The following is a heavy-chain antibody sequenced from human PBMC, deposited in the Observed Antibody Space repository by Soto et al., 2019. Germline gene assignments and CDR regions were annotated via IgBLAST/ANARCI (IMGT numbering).Heavy chain of an antibody. Sequence: QVQLQQSGPGLVKPSETLSLTCSVSSGPSRSHNWGWIRQPPGRGLEWIGYVYSTGGTSYNPSLKSGVPRSADTSTNHSSLTLTSVTAADTAVYYCVRQGIGNLHGLVDVWGQGTTVRVSS. CDR1: SGPSRSHN. D-gene: IGHD1-1*01. CDR2: VYSTGGT. J-gene: IGHJ6*02. CDR3: VRQGIGNLHGLVDV. V-gene: IGHV4-59*08.